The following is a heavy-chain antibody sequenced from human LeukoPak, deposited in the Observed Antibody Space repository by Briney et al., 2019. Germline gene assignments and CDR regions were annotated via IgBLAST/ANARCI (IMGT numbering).Heavy chain of an antibody. Sequence: PGGSRRLSCAASGFTFSSYAMSWVRQAPGKGLEWVSAISGSGGSTYYADSVKGRFTISRDNSKNTLYLQMNSLRAEDTAVYYCAKDGEPDYYDSSGYMSAFDIWGQGTMVTVSS. CDR1: GFTFSSYA. V-gene: IGHV3-23*01. CDR2: ISGSGGST. J-gene: IGHJ3*02. D-gene: IGHD3-22*01. CDR3: AKDGEPDYYDSSGYMSAFDI.